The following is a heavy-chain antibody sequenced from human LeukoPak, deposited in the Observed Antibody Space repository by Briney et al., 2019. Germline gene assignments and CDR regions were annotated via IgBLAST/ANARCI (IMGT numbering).Heavy chain of an antibody. CDR2: IDSIGDGT. CDR3: ARSPTYYYGMDV. V-gene: IGHV3-64*01. Sequence: GGSLRLSCAASGFTFNTYAMQWVRHAPGKGLEYVSGIDSIGDGTYYANSVKGRFSISRDNSKNTLYLQMNSLRAEDTAVYYCARSPTYYYGMDVWGQGTTVTVSS. J-gene: IGHJ6*02. CDR1: GFTFNTYA.